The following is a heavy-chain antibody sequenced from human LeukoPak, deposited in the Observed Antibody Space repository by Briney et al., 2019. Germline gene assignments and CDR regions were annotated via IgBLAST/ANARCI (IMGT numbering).Heavy chain of an antibody. D-gene: IGHD1-26*01. V-gene: IGHV3-64*01. J-gene: IGHJ4*02. CDR2: ISSNGGST. CDR3: ARDRARSGSYLRGEPFDY. Sequence: GGSLRLSCAASGFTFSSYAMHWVRQAPGKGLECVSAISSNGGSTYYANSVKGRFTISRDNSKNTLYLQMGSLRAEDMAVYYCARDRARSGSYLRGEPFDYWGQGTLVTVSS. CDR1: GFTFSSYA.